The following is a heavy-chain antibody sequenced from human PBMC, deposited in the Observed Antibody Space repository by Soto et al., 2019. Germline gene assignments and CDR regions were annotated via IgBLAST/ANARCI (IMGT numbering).Heavy chain of an antibody. CDR3: ARDLGEIFGVVTDY. CDR2: ISPYNSHT. Sequence: QVQLVQSGGEVKKPGASVKVSCKASGYIFNSYGISWVRQAPGQGLEWMGWISPYNSHTNYAQQFQGRVTMTTDRSTSTVYMELRSLRSYDTAVYYCARDLGEIFGVVTDYWGQGTLVTVSS. CDR1: GYIFNSYG. D-gene: IGHD3-3*01. J-gene: IGHJ4*02. V-gene: IGHV1-18*01.